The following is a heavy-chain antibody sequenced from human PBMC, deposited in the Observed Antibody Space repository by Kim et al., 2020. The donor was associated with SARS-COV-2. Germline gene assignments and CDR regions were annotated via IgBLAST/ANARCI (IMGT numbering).Heavy chain of an antibody. CDR3: ARVRPRVGATNDAFDI. J-gene: IGHJ3*02. V-gene: IGHV3-74*01. CDR2: INSDGSSI. CDR1: GFTFSSHW. D-gene: IGHD1-26*01. Sequence: GGSLRLSCAASGFTFSSHWMHWVRQVPGKGLVWVSRINSDGSSIGYADSVKGRFSISRDNAKSTLYLQMNSLRAEDTAEYYCARVRPRVGATNDAFDIWGQGTMVTVSS.